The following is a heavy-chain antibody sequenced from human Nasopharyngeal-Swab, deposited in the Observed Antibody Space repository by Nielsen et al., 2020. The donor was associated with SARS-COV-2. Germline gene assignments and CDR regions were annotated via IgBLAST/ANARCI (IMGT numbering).Heavy chain of an antibody. CDR2: INHSGST. CDR1: GGSFSGYY. D-gene: IGHD3-22*01. J-gene: IGHJ4*02. CDR3: ARASEEYDSSGYYGY. V-gene: IGHV4-34*01. Sequence: GSLRLSCAVYGGSFSGYYWSWIRQPPGKGLEWIGEINHSGSTNYNPSLKSRVTISVDTSKNQFSLKLSSVTAAGTAVYYCARASEEYDSSGYYGYWGQGTLVTVSS.